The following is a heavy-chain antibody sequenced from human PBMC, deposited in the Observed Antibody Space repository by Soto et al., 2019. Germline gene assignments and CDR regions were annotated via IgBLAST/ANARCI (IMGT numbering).Heavy chain of an antibody. CDR3: ARDHFTIYSSLAY. CDR1: GYTFTSYG. V-gene: IGHV1-18*01. Sequence: QVQLVQYGAEVEKPGASVKVSCKASGYTFTSYGINWVRQSPGQGLEWRGWLSANNGNTNYAQKFQVRVTMTTDTSTSTADMELSSLRSDDTAVYYCARDHFTIYSSLAYCGQGTLVSVSS. CDR2: LSANNGNT. D-gene: IGHD6-19*01. J-gene: IGHJ4*02.